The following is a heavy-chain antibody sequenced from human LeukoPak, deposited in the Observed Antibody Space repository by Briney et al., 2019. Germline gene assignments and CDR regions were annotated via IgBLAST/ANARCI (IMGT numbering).Heavy chain of an antibody. V-gene: IGHV6-1*01. J-gene: IGHJ4*02. Sequence: SQTLSLTCAISGDSVSSNSAAWNWIRQSPSRGLEWLGRTYYRSKWYNDYAVSVKSRITINPDTSKNQFSLQLNSVTPEDTAVYYCARGDGYYDSSGYYYETPFDYWGQGTLVTVPS. CDR1: GDSVSSNSAA. CDR3: ARGDGYYDSSGYYYETPFDY. CDR2: TYYRSKWYN. D-gene: IGHD3-22*01.